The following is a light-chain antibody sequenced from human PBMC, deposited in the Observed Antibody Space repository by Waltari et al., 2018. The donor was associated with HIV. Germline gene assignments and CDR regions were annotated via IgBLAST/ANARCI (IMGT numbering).Light chain of an antibody. CDR3: QQYFLTPFT. V-gene: IGKV4-1*01. J-gene: IGKJ4*01. Sequence: DLVMTQSPDSLAVSLGERATLNCTSSQSVLASSANQHYLAWYQQRPGQPPTLLIYLASSRESGVPDRFSGSGSGTDFALTISSLQAEDVAVYYCQQYFLTPFTFGGGTKVEIK. CDR2: LAS. CDR1: QSVLASSANQHY.